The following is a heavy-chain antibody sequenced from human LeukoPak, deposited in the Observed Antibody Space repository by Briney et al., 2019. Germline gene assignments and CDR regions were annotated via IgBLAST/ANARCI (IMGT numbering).Heavy chain of an antibody. D-gene: IGHD1-14*01. J-gene: IGHJ5*02. CDR2: IYSGGST. CDR1: GFTLSRNY. Sequence: GGSLRLSCAVSGFTLSRNYMNWVRQAPGKGLEWVSVIYSGGSTDYADSVKGRFTISRDISKNTVFLRMNSLRAEDTAVYYCAANHPLDPWGQGTLVTVSS. CDR3: AANHPLDP. V-gene: IGHV3-66*01.